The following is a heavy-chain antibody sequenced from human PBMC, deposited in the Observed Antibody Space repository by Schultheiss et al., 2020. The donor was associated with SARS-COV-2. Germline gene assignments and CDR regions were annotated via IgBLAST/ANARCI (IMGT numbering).Heavy chain of an antibody. J-gene: IGHJ4*02. Sequence: SETLSLTCTVSGGSISSGGYYWSWIRQPLGKGLEWIGYIYYSGSTNYNPSLKSRVTISVDTSKNQFSLKLSSVTAADTAVYYCARVGYSYGPFDYWGQGTLVTVSS. V-gene: IGHV4-61*08. CDR1: GGSISSGGYY. D-gene: IGHD5-18*01. CDR3: ARVGYSYGPFDY. CDR2: IYYSGST.